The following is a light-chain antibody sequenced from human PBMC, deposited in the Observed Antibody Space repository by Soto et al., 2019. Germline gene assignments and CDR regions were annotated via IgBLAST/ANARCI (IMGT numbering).Light chain of an antibody. CDR3: QQYGSSGT. Sequence: ESVLTQSPGTLSLSPGERATLSCRASQSVSSNHLAWYQQKRGQPPRLLIYGASNRATGIPARFSGSGSGTDFTLTISRLEPEDFAVYYCQQYGSSGTFGQGTKVEIK. CDR2: GAS. V-gene: IGKV3-20*01. CDR1: QSVSSNH. J-gene: IGKJ1*01.